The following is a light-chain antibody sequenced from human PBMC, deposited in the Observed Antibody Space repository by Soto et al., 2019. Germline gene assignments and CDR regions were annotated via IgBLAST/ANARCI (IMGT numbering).Light chain of an antibody. J-gene: IGKJ2*01. Sequence: EIVMTQSPGTLSLSPGERATISCRASQVIGSRYLAWYHQKSGQAPRLLIYGASSRATDIPDRFSGSGSGTDFTLTISRLEPEDFGVYYCQQFGSSIPHTFGQGTKVDIK. CDR1: QVIGSRY. CDR3: QQFGSSIPHT. V-gene: IGKV3-20*01. CDR2: GAS.